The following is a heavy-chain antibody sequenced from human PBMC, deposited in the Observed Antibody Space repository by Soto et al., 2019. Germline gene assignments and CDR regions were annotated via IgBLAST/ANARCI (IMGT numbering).Heavy chain of an antibody. CDR3: ARLTVLGDIDSDY. D-gene: IGHD3-16*01. Sequence: PGGSLRLSCAASGFSVSNNYMNWVRQAPGKGLEWVSVIYNDGRTLYADSVKGRFTISRDNSKNTVYLHMNSLRGEDTAVYYCARLTVLGDIDSDYWGQGTLVTVSS. CDR1: GFSVSNNY. J-gene: IGHJ4*02. CDR2: IYNDGRT. V-gene: IGHV3-53*01.